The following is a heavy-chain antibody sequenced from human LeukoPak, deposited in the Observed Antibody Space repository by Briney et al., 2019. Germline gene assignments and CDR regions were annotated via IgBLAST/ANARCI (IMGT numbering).Heavy chain of an antibody. J-gene: IGHJ4*02. Sequence: GGSLRLSCAVSGFTFSSYWMSWVRQAPGKGLEWVADIKQDASEKYYVDSVRGRFTISRDNAKNSLYLQMNSLRVEDTAVYYCARPGGYGVQPLDYWGQGTLVTVSS. CDR2: IKQDASEK. V-gene: IGHV3-7*01. CDR1: GFTFSSYW. D-gene: IGHD5-12*01. CDR3: ARPGGYGVQPLDY.